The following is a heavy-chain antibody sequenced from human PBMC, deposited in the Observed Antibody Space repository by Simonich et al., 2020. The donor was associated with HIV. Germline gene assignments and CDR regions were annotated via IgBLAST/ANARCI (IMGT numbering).Heavy chain of an antibody. Sequence: QVQLQQWGAGLLKPSETLSLTCAVYGGSFSGYYWSWIRQPPGKGIEWIGEINHSGSTNYNSSLKSRVTISVDTSKNQFSLKLSSVTAADTAVYYCARRRIQLWLLALDIWGQGTMVTVSS. D-gene: IGHD5-18*01. CDR2: INHSGST. CDR1: GGSFSGYY. V-gene: IGHV4-34*01. CDR3: ARRRIQLWLLALDI. J-gene: IGHJ3*02.